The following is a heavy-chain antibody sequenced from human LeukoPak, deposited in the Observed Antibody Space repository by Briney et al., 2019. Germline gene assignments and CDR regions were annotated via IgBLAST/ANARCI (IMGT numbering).Heavy chain of an antibody. D-gene: IGHD6-6*01. CDR2: ISPTVSTT. J-gene: IGHJ4*02. Sequence: GRSLRLSCTASGFSFSGHWLHWARQLPGKGLVWVSRISPTVSTTSYADSVKGRFTVSRDNAKNTLYLQVNNLRAEDTAVYYCARGPNSNWSGLDFWGQGTLLTVSS. CDR3: ARGPNSNWSGLDF. CDR1: GFSFSGHW. V-gene: IGHV3-74*01.